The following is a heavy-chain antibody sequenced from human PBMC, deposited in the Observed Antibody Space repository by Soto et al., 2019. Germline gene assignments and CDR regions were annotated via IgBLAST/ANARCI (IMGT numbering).Heavy chain of an antibody. V-gene: IGHV1-2*02. CDR1: GYSFGGYY. CDR3: ARLTVPLDIVILPSASYDY. D-gene: IGHD2-15*01. Sequence: GASVKVSCKASGYSFGGYYIHWVRQAPGQGLEWMGWINPKSGGTNYAQKFQGRVTMTRDTSISTVYLQLSSLRSGDTAVYYCARLTVPLDIVILPSASYDYWGQGTLVTAPQ. CDR2: INPKSGGT. J-gene: IGHJ4*02.